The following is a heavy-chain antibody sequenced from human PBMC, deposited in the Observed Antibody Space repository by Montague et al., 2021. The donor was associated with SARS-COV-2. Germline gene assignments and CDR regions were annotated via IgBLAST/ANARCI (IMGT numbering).Heavy chain of an antibody. CDR3: ARTRYFGVASVYCYDIDV. D-gene: IGHD3-3*01. Sequence: SETLSLTCTVSGGSISNYYWSWIRQPPGRGLEWIGYIYHSGSTNYNPSFKSRVTMSVDTSTNQLSLRLTSVSAADTAVYFCARTRYFGVASVYCYDIDVWGQGTPVTVSS. J-gene: IGHJ6*02. CDR2: IYHSGST. V-gene: IGHV4-59*08. CDR1: GGSISNYY.